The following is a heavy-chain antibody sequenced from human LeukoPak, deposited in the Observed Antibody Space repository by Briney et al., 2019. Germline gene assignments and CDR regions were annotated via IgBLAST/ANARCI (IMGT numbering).Heavy chain of an antibody. Sequence: GASVKVSCKASGYIFINYYIQWVRQAPGQGLEWMGMISPNSGGTTYAQRFHGRFTVTRDTSTSSVYMELSSLTSEDTAVYYCAREEHGGLYDYWGQGTLVTVSS. V-gene: IGHV1-46*01. CDR1: GYIFINYY. CDR3: AREEHGGLYDY. CDR2: ISPNSGGT. D-gene: IGHD4-23*01. J-gene: IGHJ4*02.